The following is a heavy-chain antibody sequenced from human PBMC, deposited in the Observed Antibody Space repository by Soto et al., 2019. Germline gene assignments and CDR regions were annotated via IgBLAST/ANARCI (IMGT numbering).Heavy chain of an antibody. CDR2: TYTSGST. D-gene: IGHD4-17*01. Sequence: SETLSLTCTVSGGSISSYYWSWIRQPAGKGLEWIGRTYTSGSTNYNPSLKSRVTMSVDTSKNQFSLKLSSVTAADTAVYYCASVIGGDSEYYFDYWGQGTLVTVSS. V-gene: IGHV4-4*07. CDR1: GGSISSYY. J-gene: IGHJ4*02. CDR3: ASVIGGDSEYYFDY.